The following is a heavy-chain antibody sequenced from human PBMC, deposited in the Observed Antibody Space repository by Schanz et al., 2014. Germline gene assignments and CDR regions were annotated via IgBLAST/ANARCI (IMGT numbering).Heavy chain of an antibody. CDR3: AREPLSGYNWFDP. CDR1: RHSFSSSNW. J-gene: IGHJ5*02. Sequence: QVQLQESGPGLVKPSETLSLTCVVSRHSFSSSNWWGWIRQPPGKGLEWIGYIYYSGNIYCNSSLKSRVTMSVDTSKSQFSLKLSSVTAADTAVYYCAREPLSGYNWFDPWGQGSLVTVSS. V-gene: IGHV4-28*03. D-gene: IGHD6-25*01. CDR2: IYYSGNI.